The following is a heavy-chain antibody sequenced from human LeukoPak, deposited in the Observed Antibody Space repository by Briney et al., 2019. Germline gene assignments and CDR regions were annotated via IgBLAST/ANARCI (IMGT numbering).Heavy chain of an antibody. V-gene: IGHV4-59*08. CDR2: VYYTGST. CDR3: ARHFAYSSSSYFDY. J-gene: IGHJ4*02. Sequence: SETLSLTCSVSGGSVSSYYWSWIRQPPGKGLEWIGYVYYTGSTNYNPSLKSRVTMFEDKSKNQYSLRLYSVTVADTAVYYCARHFAYSSSSYFDYWGQGSLVTVSS. CDR1: GGSVSSYY. D-gene: IGHD6-6*01.